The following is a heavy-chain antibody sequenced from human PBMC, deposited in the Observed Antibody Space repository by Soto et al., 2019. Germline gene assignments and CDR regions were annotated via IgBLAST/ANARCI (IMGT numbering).Heavy chain of an antibody. CDR2: IFYSGST. CDR1: GGSISNYY. D-gene: IGHD6-25*01. Sequence: QVQLQESGPGLVKPSETLSLTCTVSGGSISNYYWSWIRQPPGKGLEWIGYIFYSGSTKYNPSLKSRATISIDPSKNHVSLKLSSVTAEDTAVYYCATLPRRHWGQGTLVTVSS. CDR3: ATLPRRH. J-gene: IGHJ4*02. V-gene: IGHV4-59*08.